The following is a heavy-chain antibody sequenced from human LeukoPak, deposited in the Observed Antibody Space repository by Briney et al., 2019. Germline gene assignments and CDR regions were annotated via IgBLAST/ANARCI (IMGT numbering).Heavy chain of an antibody. V-gene: IGHV3-11*01. J-gene: IGHJ6*03. D-gene: IGHD3-16*01. CDR1: GFTFSDYY. CDR2: ISSRDETV. Sequence: GGSLRLSCAASGFTFSDYYMSWIRQAPGKGLEWLSFISSRDETVHYTDSVKGRFTISRDNAKNSRYLQMNSLRAEDTAVYYCARGSAFGGAYYYYYMDVWGKGTTVTVSS. CDR3: ARGSAFGGAYYYYYMDV.